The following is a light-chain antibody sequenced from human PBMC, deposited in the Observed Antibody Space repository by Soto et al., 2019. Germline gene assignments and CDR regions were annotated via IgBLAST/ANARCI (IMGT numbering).Light chain of an antibody. V-gene: IGKV3-11*01. CDR3: QQRRDWPFV. J-gene: IGKJ5*01. CDR1: QNLDSY. Sequence: EIVLTQSPATLSLSPGERATLSCRASQNLDSYLAWYQQKPGQAPSLVIHDVSSRATGIPARFSGSGSGTDFTLTINSLEREACEVEICQQRRDWPFVFGIGTRRDI. CDR2: DVS.